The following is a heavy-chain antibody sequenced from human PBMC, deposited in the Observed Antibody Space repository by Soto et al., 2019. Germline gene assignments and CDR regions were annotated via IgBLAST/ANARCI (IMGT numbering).Heavy chain of an antibody. J-gene: IGHJ4*02. Sequence: EVQLLESGGGLLQPGGSLRLSCAASGFTFSSYAMSWVRQAPGKGLEWVSGISASGVSTYYADSVKGRFTISRDNSENTLYLQRNSLRAEDTALYYCAKDRKTGSGWYWDYWGQGTLVTVSS. D-gene: IGHD6-19*01. V-gene: IGHV3-23*01. CDR3: AKDRKTGSGWYWDY. CDR1: GFTFSSYA. CDR2: ISASGVST.